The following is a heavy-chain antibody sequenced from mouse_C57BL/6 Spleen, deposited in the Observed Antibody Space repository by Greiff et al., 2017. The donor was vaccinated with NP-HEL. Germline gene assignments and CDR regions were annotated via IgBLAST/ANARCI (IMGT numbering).Heavy chain of an antibody. D-gene: IGHD3-3*01. CDR1: GFTFSSYA. V-gene: IGHV5-4*01. CDR2: ISDGGSYT. J-gene: IGHJ3*01. CDR3: ARGGDVGAWFAY. Sequence: EVQLVESGGGLVKPGGSLKLSCAASGFTFSSYAMSWVRQTPEKRLEWVATISDGGSYTYYPDNVKGRFTISRDNAKNNLYLQMSHLKSEDTAMYYCARGGDVGAWFAYWGQGTLVTVSA.